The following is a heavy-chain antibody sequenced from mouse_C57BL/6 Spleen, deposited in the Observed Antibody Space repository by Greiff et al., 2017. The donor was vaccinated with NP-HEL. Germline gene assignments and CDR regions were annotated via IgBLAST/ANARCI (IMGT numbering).Heavy chain of an antibody. CDR1: GFTFSSYA. CDR3: TRGGEYYYAMDY. Sequence: EVKLMESGEGLVKPGGSLKLSCAASGFTFSSYAMSWVRQTPEKRLEWVAYISSGGDYIYYADTVKGRFNISRDNARNTLYLQMSSLKSEDTAMYYCTRGGEYYYAMDYWGQGTSVTVSS. V-gene: IGHV5-9-1*02. CDR2: ISSGGDYI. J-gene: IGHJ4*01.